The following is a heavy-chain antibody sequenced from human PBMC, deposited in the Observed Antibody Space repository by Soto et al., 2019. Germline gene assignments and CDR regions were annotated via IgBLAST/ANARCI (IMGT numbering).Heavy chain of an antibody. J-gene: IGHJ6*03. D-gene: IGHD1-26*01. V-gene: IGHV4-31*03. CDR1: GDSISRGVYF. Sequence: QVQLQESGPGLVKPSQTLSLTCSVSGDSISRGVYFWTWIRQHPGKGLEWIGYIYDSGSAFYKPSLKIRVTMSVDTSKNQFSLTVRSVTAVDTAVFYCARGILRPNHYMDVWGKGTAVAVS. CDR2: IYDSGSA. CDR3: ARGILRPNHYMDV.